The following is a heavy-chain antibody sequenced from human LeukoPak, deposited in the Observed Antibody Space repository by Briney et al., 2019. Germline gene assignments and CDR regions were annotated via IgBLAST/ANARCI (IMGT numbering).Heavy chain of an antibody. Sequence: GGSLRLSCSASGFTFSTYVMHWVRQAPGKGLQYVSGISGDGSSSYYADSVKGRFTISRDNSKNTLYVQMTSLRTEDAAVYYCVYQVQGVVRWGQGTLVTVSS. V-gene: IGHV3-64*05. D-gene: IGHD2-2*01. CDR3: VYQVQGVVR. CDR2: ISGDGSSS. CDR1: GFTFSTYV. J-gene: IGHJ1*01.